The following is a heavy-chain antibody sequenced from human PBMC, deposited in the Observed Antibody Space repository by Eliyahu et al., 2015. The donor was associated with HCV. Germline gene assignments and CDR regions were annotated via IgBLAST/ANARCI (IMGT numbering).Heavy chain of an antibody. CDR1: GXXFSNAW. D-gene: IGHD6-13*01. V-gene: IGHV3-15*01. Sequence: EVQLVESGGGLVKPGGSLXLSCAAXGXXFSNAWXSWVRQAPGKGLEWVGRIKSKTDGGTTDYAAPVKGRFTISRDDSKNTLYLQMNSLKTEDTAVYYCTTAGVYAMKLKYYFDYWGQGTLVTVSS. CDR2: IKSKTDGGTT. J-gene: IGHJ4*02. CDR3: TTAGVYAMKLKYYFDY.